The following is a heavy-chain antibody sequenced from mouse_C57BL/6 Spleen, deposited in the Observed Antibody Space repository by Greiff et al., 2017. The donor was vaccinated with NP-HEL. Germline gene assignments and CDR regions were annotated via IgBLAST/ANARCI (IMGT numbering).Heavy chain of an antibody. J-gene: IGHJ1*03. Sequence: VQLQQSGAELVKPGASVKMSCKASGYTFTSYWITWVKQRPGQGLEWIGDIYPGSGSTNYNEKFKSKATLTVDTSSSTAYMQLSSLTSEDSAVYYCARWYYGSSHWCFDVWGTGTTVTVSS. D-gene: IGHD1-1*01. V-gene: IGHV1-55*01. CDR1: GYTFTSYW. CDR3: ARWYYGSSHWCFDV. CDR2: IYPGSGST.